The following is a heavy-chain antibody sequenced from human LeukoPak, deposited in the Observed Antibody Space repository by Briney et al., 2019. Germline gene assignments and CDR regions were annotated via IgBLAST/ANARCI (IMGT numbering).Heavy chain of an antibody. CDR1: GFTFDRYA. Sequence: GGSLRLSCAASGFTFDRYAMHWVRQAPGKGLEGVSLISGDGLTPYYADSVKGRFNISRDNSKNSLYLQMNSLRTEDTALYYCARDDTYAQLGYWGQGTLVTVSS. D-gene: IGHD2-2*01. CDR2: ISGDGLTP. V-gene: IGHV3-43*02. CDR3: ARDDTYAQLGY. J-gene: IGHJ4*02.